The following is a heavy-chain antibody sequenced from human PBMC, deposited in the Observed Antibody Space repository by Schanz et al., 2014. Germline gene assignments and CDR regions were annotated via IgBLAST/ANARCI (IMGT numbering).Heavy chain of an antibody. Sequence: VKMVESGGGLVQPGGSLRLSCTASGFTFSDYWMSWVRQAPGKGPEWVAILWHDGSKKYYADSVKGRFTVSRDNSKNTLYLQLNSLRAEDTAVYYCARDFHGYGPHLDYWGQGSLVTVSS. V-gene: IGHV3-33*08. CDR1: GFTFSDYW. CDR3: ARDFHGYGPHLDY. D-gene: IGHD5-12*01. J-gene: IGHJ4*02. CDR2: LWHDGSKK.